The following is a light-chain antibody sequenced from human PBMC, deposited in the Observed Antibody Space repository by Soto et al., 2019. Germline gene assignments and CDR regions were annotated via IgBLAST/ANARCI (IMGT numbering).Light chain of an antibody. CDR2: ANN. CDR3: QSFDSRLSAPV. J-gene: IGLJ2*01. V-gene: IGLV1-40*01. CDR1: SSNIGSPFD. Sequence: QSVLTQPPSVSGAPGQRVTISCTGNSSNIGSPFDVHWYQHLPGTAPRLLIYANNNRPSGVPDRFSGSKSGTSASLAITGLQGDDEADYYCQSFDSRLSAPVFGGGTQVTVL.